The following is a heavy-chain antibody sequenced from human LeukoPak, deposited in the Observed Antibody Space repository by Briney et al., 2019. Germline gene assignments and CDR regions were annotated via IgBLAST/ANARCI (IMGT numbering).Heavy chain of an antibody. CDR2: IYPGYSDT. CDR1: GYSFTSYW. J-gene: IGHJ4*02. CDR3: ARLGGNMYYYDSSGYYPDY. D-gene: IGHD3-22*01. Sequence: GDPLKTSCMGSGYSFTSYWMGWVRQVPGKGLEWMGIIYPGYSDTRYSPSFQGQVTISADKSIITAYLQWSSLKASDTAMHYCARLGGNMYYYDSSGYYPDYWGQGTLVTVSS. V-gene: IGHV5-51*01.